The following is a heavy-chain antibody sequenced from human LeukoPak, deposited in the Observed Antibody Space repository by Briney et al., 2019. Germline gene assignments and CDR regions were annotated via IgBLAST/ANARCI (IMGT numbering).Heavy chain of an antibody. D-gene: IGHD4/OR15-4a*01. CDR3: ARQQLKTMASFDY. CDR2: IYTSGST. J-gene: IGHJ4*02. Sequence: PSETLSLTCTVSGGSISSSYWSWIRQPAGKGLEWIGRIYTSGSTNYNPSLKSRVTMSVDTSKNQFSLKLSSVTAADTAVYYCARQQLKTMASFDYWGQGTLVTVSS. CDR1: GGSISSSY. V-gene: IGHV4-4*07.